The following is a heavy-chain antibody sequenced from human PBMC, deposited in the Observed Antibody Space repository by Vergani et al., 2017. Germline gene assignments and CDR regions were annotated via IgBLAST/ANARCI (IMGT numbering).Heavy chain of an antibody. CDR1: GFTFGSYS. V-gene: IGHV3-21*01. CDR3: ARDLTRYSTASRRYFDY. Sequence: EVQLVESGGGLVKPGESPRLSCVASGFTFGSYSMIWVRQAPGKGLEWVSSISCGSSYIYYADSVKGRFTISRDNAKNSLYLQMNSLRAEDTAVYYCARDLTRYSTASRRYFDYWGQGTLVTVSS. D-gene: IGHD5-12*01. CDR2: ISCGSSYI. J-gene: IGHJ4*02.